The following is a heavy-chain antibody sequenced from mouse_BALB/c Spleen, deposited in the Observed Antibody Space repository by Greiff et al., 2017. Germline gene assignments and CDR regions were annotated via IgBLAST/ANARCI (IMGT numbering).Heavy chain of an antibody. CDR3: ARETGTAWFAY. D-gene: IGHD4-1*01. CDR1: GFNIKDYY. J-gene: IGHJ3*01. V-gene: IGHV14-4*02. Sequence: EVQLQQSGAELVRSGASVKLSCTASGFNIKDYYMHWVKQRPEQGLEWIGWIDPENGDTEYAPKFQGKATMTADTSSNTAYMELRSLTSEDSAVYYCARETGTAWFAYWGQGTLVTVSA. CDR2: IDPENGDT.